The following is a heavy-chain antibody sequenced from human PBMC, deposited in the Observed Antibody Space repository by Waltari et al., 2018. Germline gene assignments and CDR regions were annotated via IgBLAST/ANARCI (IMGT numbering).Heavy chain of an antibody. CDR2: IFYSGTT. J-gene: IGHJ4*02. V-gene: IGHV4-59*08. CDR3: ARGLMVKTTYFNH. CDR1: GGSISTYY. D-gene: IGHD2-8*01. Sequence: QVQLQESGPGLVRPSETLSLTCIVSGGSISTYYWNWIRQPPGKGLEWIGSIFYSGTTNFNPSLTSRVTMSVDTSKTQFSPTITSVTAADTSVYFCARGLMVKTTYFNHWGRGALVTVSS.